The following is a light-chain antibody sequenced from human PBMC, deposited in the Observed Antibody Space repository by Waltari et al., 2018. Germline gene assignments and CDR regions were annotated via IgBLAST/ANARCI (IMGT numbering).Light chain of an antibody. CDR1: SSDVGGYNY. CDR2: DVS. CDR3: SSYRSSSPYV. V-gene: IGLV2-14*03. J-gene: IGLJ1*01. Sequence: QSALTQPASVSGSPGQSITISCTGTSSDVGGYNYVSWYQQYPGTAPKLMIYDVSYRPSGVSNRFSGSKSGNTASLTISGLQAEDEADYYCSSYRSSSPYVFGTGTKVTVL.